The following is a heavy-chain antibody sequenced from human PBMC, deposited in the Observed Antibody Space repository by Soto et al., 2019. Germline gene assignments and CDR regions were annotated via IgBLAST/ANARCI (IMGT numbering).Heavy chain of an antibody. CDR3: ARGMVYATHYYYYGMDV. V-gene: IGHV1-18*01. CDR2: ISAYNGNT. J-gene: IGHJ6*02. D-gene: IGHD2-8*01. CDR1: GYTFTSYG. Sequence: ASVKVSCKASGYTFTSYGISWVRQAPGQGLEWMGWISAYNGNTNYAQKLQGRVTMTTDTSTSTAYMELRGLRSDDTAVYYCARGMVYATHYYYYGMDVWGQGTTVTVSS.